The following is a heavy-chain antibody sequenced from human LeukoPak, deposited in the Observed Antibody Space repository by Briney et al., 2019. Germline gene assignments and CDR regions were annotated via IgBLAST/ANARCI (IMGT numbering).Heavy chain of an antibody. CDR1: GGSTSSGSHY. Sequence: SQTLSLTCTVSGGSTSSGSHYWSWIRQPAGKGLEWIGRIFTSGSTKYNPSLKSRVTISVDTSKNQFSLKLSCVTAADTAVYYCAREGKITMVRGVIRYYYMDVWGKGTTVTISS. CDR2: IFTSGST. D-gene: IGHD3-10*01. V-gene: IGHV4-61*02. CDR3: AREGKITMVRGVIRYYYMDV. J-gene: IGHJ6*03.